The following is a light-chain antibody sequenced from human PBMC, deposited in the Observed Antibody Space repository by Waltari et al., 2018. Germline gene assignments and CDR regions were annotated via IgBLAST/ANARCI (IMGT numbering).Light chain of an antibody. V-gene: IGKV3-11*01. CDR3: QQRGNWPPYT. Sequence: IVLTQSPATLSLSPGERATLSCRASQSVSNYLAWYQQKPGQPPRLLIYDASNRATGIPARFSGSGSGTDFTLTISSLEPEDFAVYYCQQRGNWPPYTFGQGTKLEIK. J-gene: IGKJ2*01. CDR2: DAS. CDR1: QSVSNY.